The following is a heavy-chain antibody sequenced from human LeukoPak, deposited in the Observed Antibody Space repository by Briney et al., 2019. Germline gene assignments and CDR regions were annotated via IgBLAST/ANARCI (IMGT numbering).Heavy chain of an antibody. CDR3: ARYEEYFQH. J-gene: IGHJ1*01. V-gene: IGHV4-61*02. D-gene: IGHD3-16*01. CDR1: GGSISSGSYY. Sequence: SQTLSLTCTVSGGSISSGSYYWSWIRQPAGKGLEWIGRIYTSGSTNYNPSLKSRVTISVDTSKNQFSLKLSSVTAADTAVYYCARYEEYFQHWGQGTLVTVSS. CDR2: IYTSGST.